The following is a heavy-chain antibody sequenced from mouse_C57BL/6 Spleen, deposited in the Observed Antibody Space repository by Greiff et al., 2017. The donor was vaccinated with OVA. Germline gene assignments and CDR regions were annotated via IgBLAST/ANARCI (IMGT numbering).Heavy chain of an antibody. V-gene: IGHV1-66*01. CDR2: IYPGSGNT. CDR1: GYSFTSYY. D-gene: IGHD2-4*01. Sequence: QVQLQQSGPELVKPGASVKISCKASGYSFTSYYIHWVKQRPGQGLEWIGWIYPGSGNTKYNEKFKGKATLTADTSSSTAYMQLSSLTSEDSAVYYCARSSYDYDGFDYWGQGTTLTVSS. J-gene: IGHJ2*01. CDR3: ARSSYDYDGFDY.